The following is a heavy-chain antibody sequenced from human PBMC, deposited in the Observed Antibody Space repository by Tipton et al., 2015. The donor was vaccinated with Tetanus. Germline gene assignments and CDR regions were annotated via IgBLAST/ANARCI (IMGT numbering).Heavy chain of an antibody. D-gene: IGHD5-24*01. CDR1: GGSFSLYY. CDR2: ISHSGSS. Sequence: TLSLTCTVSGGSFSLYYWNWVRQSPGKGLEWIGEISHSGSSSYSPSLKSRVTISVDTSKNQFSLRLRSVAAADTAVYYCARGGRDAYNNPLGAFDVWGRGTTVPGSS. V-gene: IGHV4-34*01. J-gene: IGHJ3*01. CDR3: ARGGRDAYNNPLGAFDV.